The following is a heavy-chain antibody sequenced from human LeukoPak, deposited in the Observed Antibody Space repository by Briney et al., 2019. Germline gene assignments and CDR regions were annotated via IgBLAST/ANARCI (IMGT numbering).Heavy chain of an antibody. D-gene: IGHD2-2*02. CDR1: GFIFSDHY. CDR2: TRNKANSYTT. J-gene: IGHJ6*03. Sequence: GALRLSCAASGFIFSDHYMDWVRQAPGKGLEWVGRTRNKANSYTTEYAASVKGRFTLSRDDSKNSLYLQMNGLKTEDTAVYYCAREPFPYCSSTSCYSPLYYYYYMDVWGQGTTVTVSS. CDR3: AREPFPYCSSTSCYSPLYYYYYMDV. V-gene: IGHV3-72*01.